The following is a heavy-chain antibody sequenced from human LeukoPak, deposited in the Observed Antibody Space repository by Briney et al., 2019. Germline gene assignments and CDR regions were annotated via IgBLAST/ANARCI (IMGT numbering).Heavy chain of an antibody. J-gene: IGHJ5*02. V-gene: IGHV4-34*01. CDR1: GGSFSGYY. D-gene: IGHD4-17*01. Sequence: SETLSLTCAVYGGSFSGYYWSWIRQPPGKGLEWIGEINHSGSTNYNPSLKSRVTISVDTSKNQFSLKLSSVTAADTAMYYCARGGGAYNWFDPWGQGTLVTVSS. CDR2: INHSGST. CDR3: ARGGGAYNWFDP.